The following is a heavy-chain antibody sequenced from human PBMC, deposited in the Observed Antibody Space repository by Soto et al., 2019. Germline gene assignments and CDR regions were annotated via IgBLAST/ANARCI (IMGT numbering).Heavy chain of an antibody. CDR1: GGSISSYY. J-gene: IGHJ6*02. CDR2: IYTSGST. Sequence: SETLSLTCTVSGGSISSYYWSWIRQPAGKGLEWIGRIYTSGSTNYNPSLKSRVTMSVDTSKNQFSLKLSSVTAADTAVYYCARDLNRLDYYGMDVWGQGTTVTVSS. CDR3: ARDLNRLDYYGMDV. V-gene: IGHV4-4*07.